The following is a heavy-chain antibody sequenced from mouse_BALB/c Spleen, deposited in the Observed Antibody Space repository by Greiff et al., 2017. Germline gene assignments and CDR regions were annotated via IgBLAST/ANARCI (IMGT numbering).Heavy chain of an antibody. CDR3: ARQLGRFRGAMDY. D-gene: IGHD3-1*01. J-gene: IGHJ4*01. Sequence: QVQLQQPGAELVKPGASVKLSCKASGYTFTSYWMHWVKQRPGQGLEWIGEINPSNGRTNYNEKFKSKATLTVDKSSSTAYMQLSSLTSEDSAVYYCARQLGRFRGAMDYWGQGTSVTVSS. CDR1: GYTFTSYW. CDR2: INPSNGRT. V-gene: IGHV1S81*02.